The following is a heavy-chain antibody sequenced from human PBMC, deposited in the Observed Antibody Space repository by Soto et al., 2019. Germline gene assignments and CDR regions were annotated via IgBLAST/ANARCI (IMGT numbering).Heavy chain of an antibody. V-gene: IGHV3-48*03. J-gene: IGHJ4*02. CDR2: ISGSGTTI. Sequence: SLRLSCAASGFTFSSSEMNWVRQAPGKGLEWVSYISGSGTTIYYAASVKGRFTIPRDNAKNSLYLQMNSLRAEDTAVYYCARELAWHYDYWGQGTLVTVSS. CDR1: GFTFSSSE. CDR3: ARELAWHYDY. D-gene: IGHD1-7*01.